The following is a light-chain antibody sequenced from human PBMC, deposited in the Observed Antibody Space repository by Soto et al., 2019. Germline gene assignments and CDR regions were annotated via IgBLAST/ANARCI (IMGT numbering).Light chain of an antibody. CDR1: QSISSY. CDR3: QQYHSYSRT. J-gene: IGKJ1*01. CDR2: AAS. Sequence: RASQSISSYLNWYQQKPGKAPKLLIYAASSLQSGVPARFSGSGSATEFTLSISSLQPDDFATYYCQQYHSYSRTFGQGTKVDIK. V-gene: IGKV1-39*01.